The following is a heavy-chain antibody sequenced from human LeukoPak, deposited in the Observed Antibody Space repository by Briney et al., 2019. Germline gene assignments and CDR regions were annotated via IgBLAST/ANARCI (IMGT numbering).Heavy chain of an antibody. CDR1: GGSFSGYY. V-gene: IGHV4-34*01. J-gene: IGHJ5*02. D-gene: IGHD6-13*01. CDR2: INHSGST. CDR3: ARVGGMRPAAAKVLRANWFDP. Sequence: TSETLSLTCAVYGGSFSGYYWSWIRQPLGKGLEWIGEINHSGSTNSNPSLKSRVTISVDTSKNQFSLKLSSVTAADTAVYYCARVGGMRPAAAKVLRANWFDPWGQGTLVTVSS.